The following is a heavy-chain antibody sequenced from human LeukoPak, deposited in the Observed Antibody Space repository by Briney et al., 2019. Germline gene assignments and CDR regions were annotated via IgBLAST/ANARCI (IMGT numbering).Heavy chain of an antibody. CDR2: ISASGGST. CDR3: AMSSSWPGYFDY. D-gene: IGHD6-13*01. Sequence: WVRQAPGKGLEWVSGISASGGSTYYADSVKGRFTISRDNSKNTLYLQMNSLRAEDTAVYYCAMSSSWPGYFDYWGQGTLVTVSS. J-gene: IGHJ4*02. V-gene: IGHV3-23*01.